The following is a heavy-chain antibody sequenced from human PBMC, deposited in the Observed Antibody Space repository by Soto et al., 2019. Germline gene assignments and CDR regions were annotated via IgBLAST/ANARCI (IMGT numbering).Heavy chain of an antibody. CDR1: GFTFSSYG. Sequence: SGGGLVQPGGSLRLSCAASGFTFSSYGMSWVRQAPGKGLEWVSAITGSGGSTYYADSVKGRFTISRDNSKNTLYLQMNSLRAEDTAVYYCAKDRNKWLRFDLGYWGQGTLVTVSS. CDR3: AKDRNKWLRFDLGY. D-gene: IGHD5-12*01. J-gene: IGHJ4*02. CDR2: ITGSGGST. V-gene: IGHV3-23*01.